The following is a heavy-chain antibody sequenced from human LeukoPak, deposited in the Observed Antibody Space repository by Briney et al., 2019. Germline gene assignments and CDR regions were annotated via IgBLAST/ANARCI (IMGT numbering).Heavy chain of an antibody. Sequence: GGSLRLSCAASGFTFSSYEMNWVRQAPGKGLEWVSSISRGGSPIYYADSVKGRFTTSRDNAKKSLFLQMNSLSAEDTAVYYCTRVSWRGEIYWGQGTLVSVSS. CDR2: ISRGGSPI. CDR3: TRVSWRGEIY. J-gene: IGHJ4*02. D-gene: IGHD3-3*01. V-gene: IGHV3-48*03. CDR1: GFTFSSYE.